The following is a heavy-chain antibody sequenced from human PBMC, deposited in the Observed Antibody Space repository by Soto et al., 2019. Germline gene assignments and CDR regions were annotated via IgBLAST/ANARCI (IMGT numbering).Heavy chain of an antibody. CDR1: GYTFTNHG. CDR3: ATTSGGAGGYYYYFEC. CDR2: ISAYNGNT. V-gene: IGHV1-18*01. D-gene: IGHD3-10*01. J-gene: IGHJ4*02. Sequence: ASVNVPCMASGYTFTNHGISCVRQAPGQGLEWMGWISAYNGNTNYAQKLLGRVTMTTDTSTSTDYMEPRSLRSDDTAVYYCATTSGGAGGYYYYFECWGKGNMVTVSA.